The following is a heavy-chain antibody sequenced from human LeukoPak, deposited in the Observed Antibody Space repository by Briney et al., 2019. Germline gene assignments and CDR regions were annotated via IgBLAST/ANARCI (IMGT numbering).Heavy chain of an antibody. V-gene: IGHV3-21*01. Sequence: PGGSLRLSCAASGFTFSSYSMNWVRQAPGKGLEWVSSISSSSSYIYYADSVKGRFTISRDNAKNSLYLQMNSLRAEDTAVYYCAKQSSGYYGWFDPWGQGPLVTVPS. CDR1: GFTFSSYS. J-gene: IGHJ5*02. CDR2: ISSSSSYI. D-gene: IGHD3-22*01. CDR3: AKQSSGYYGWFDP.